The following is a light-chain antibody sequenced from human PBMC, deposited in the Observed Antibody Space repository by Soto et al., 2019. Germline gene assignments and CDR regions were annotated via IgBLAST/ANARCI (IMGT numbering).Light chain of an antibody. CDR3: QSYDSSLSGVV. Sequence: QSVLTQPPSVSGAPGQRVTISCTGSSSNIGAGYDVHWYQQLPGTAPKLLIYGNSNRPSGVPDRFSGSKSCTSASLAITGRQAEDEADYYGQSYDSSLSGVVFGGGTKLTVL. CDR2: GNS. CDR1: SSNIGAGYD. J-gene: IGLJ2*01. V-gene: IGLV1-40*01.